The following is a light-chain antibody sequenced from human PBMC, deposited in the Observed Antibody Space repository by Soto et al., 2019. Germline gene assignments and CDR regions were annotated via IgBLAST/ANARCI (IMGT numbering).Light chain of an antibody. CDR3: SSYAGDSALI. CDR2: EAD. V-gene: IGLV2-23*01. CDR1: RSDVGSYNF. J-gene: IGLJ2*01. Sequence: QSVLTQPASVSGSPGQSISISCTGSRSDVGSYNFVSWYQLFPGKAPKLIIYEADKRPSGVSSRFSGSKSGFTASLTIYGLQAEDEADYFCSSYAGDSALIFGGGTKLTVL.